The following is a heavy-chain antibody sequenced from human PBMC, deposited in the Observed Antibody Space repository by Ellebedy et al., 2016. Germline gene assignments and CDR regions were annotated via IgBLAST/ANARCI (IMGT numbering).Heavy chain of an antibody. D-gene: IGHD4-17*01. CDR2: INLNSGDT. Sequence: ASVKVSXKTSGYTFTAYYMHWLRQAPGQGLEWMGWINLNSGDTNYALKFQGRVTMTRDTSISTAYMDLTRLSSDDTAVYYCARARATVTPNWFDPWGQGTLVTVSS. J-gene: IGHJ5*02. CDR3: ARARATVTPNWFDP. V-gene: IGHV1-2*02. CDR1: GYTFTAYY.